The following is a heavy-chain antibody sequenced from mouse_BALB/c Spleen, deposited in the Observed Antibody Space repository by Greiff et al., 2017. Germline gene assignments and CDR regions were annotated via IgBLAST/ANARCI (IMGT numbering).Heavy chain of an antibody. V-gene: IGHV1-31*01. CDR1: GYSFTGYY. J-gene: IGHJ4*01. CDR3: AKCRSTTRWDDYDMDY. Sequence: EVQLQQSGPELVKPGASVKISCKASGYSFTGYYMHWVKQSHVKSLEWIGRINPYNGATSYNQNFKDKASLTVDKSSSTAYMELHSLTSEDSAVYYCAKCRSTTRWDDYDMDYWGQGTSVTVSS. D-gene: IGHD5-1*01. CDR2: INPYNGAT.